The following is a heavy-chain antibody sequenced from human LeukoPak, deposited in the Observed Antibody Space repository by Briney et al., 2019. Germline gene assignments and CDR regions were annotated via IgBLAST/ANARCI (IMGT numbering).Heavy chain of an antibody. V-gene: IGHV3-48*03. CDR1: GFTFSSYE. Sequence: GGSLRLSCAASGFTFSSYEMNWVRQAPGKGLEWVSYISSSGSTIYYADSVKGRFTISRDNAKNSLYLQMNSLRAEDTALYYCARDRAAAAGLKQYNWFDPWGQGTLVIVSS. CDR3: ARDRAAAAGLKQYNWFDP. J-gene: IGHJ5*02. D-gene: IGHD6-13*01. CDR2: ISSSGSTI.